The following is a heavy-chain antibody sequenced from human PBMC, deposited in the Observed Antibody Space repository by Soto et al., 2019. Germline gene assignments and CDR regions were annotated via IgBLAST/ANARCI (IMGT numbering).Heavy chain of an antibody. CDR2: ISSSGSTI. D-gene: IGHD3-22*01. J-gene: IGHJ4*02. CDR3: ARDQTDSGGYSDS. V-gene: IGHV3-11*04. Sequence: PGVSLRLSCAASGFTFSDYYMSWIRQAPGKGLEWVSYISSSGSTIYYADSVKGRFTISRDNSKNTVYLQVSKLRAEDTAVYFCARDQTDSGGYSDSWGQGTLVTVSS. CDR1: GFTFSDYY.